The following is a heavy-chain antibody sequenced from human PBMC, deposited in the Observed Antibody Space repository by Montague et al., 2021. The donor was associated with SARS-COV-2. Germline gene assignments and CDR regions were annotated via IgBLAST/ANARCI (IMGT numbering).Heavy chain of an antibody. V-gene: IGHV3-23*01. D-gene: IGHD6-13*01. Sequence: SRRLSCAASGFTFSSYAMSWVRQAPGKGLEWVSAISGSGGSTYYADSVKGRFTISRDNSKNTLYLQMNSLRAEDTAVYYCAKVGSSWFHGYYYGMDVGGQGTTVTVAS. CDR3: AKVGSSWFHGYYYGMDV. CDR1: GFTFSSYA. J-gene: IGHJ6*02. CDR2: ISGSGGST.